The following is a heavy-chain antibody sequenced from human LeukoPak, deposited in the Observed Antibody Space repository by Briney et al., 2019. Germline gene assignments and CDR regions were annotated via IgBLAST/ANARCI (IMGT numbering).Heavy chain of an antibody. CDR1: GGSFSGYY. CDR2: INHSGST. J-gene: IGHJ4*02. D-gene: IGHD6-19*01. CDR3: AGGLSRDGRSWLVRFGY. Sequence: SETLSLTCAVYGGSFSGYYWSWIRQPPGQGLEWIGEINHSGSTNYNPSRKSRVTISVDTSKNQFSLKLSSVTAADRTVYCCAGGLSRDGRSWLVRFGYWGQGTLVTVSS. V-gene: IGHV4-34*01.